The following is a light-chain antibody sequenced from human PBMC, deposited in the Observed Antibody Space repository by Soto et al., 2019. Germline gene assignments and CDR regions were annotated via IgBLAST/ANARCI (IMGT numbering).Light chain of an antibody. CDR1: QNIRGW. V-gene: IGKV1-5*01. CDR2: DAS. CDR3: QQYSSYSLT. J-gene: IGKJ4*01. Sequence: DLQMTQSPSTLSASVGDRVTITCRASQNIRGWLAWYQQKPGKAPKLLMHDASNLESGVPSRFSGSGSGTEFTLTITRLQPDDFATYYCQQYSSYSLTFGGGTKVDI.